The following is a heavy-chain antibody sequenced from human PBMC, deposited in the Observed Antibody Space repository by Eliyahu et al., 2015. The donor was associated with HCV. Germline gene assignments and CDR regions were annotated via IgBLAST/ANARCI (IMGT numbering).Heavy chain of an antibody. CDR2: IKSKTDGGTT. D-gene: IGHD3-10*01. CDR1: GFXFXKXW. J-gene: IGHJ6*03. CDR3: TTGAPGGFDYYLDV. Sequence: EVQLVESGGGLVKPGGSLRLXCAXSGFXFXKXWMSWVRQAPGKGLXXIGRIKSKTDGGTTDYAAPAKDRFTISRDDSKSTLYLQMNSLKTEDTAVYYCTTGAPGGFDYYLDVWGQGTTVTVSS. V-gene: IGHV3-15*01.